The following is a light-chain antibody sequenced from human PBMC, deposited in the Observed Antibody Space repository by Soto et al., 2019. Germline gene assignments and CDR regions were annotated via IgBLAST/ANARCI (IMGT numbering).Light chain of an antibody. V-gene: IGKV4-1*01. CDR3: QQYYSAPLT. Sequence: DIVMTQSPDSLAVSLGERATINCKSSRNILYSSNNKNYLAWYQQKPGQPPKLLIYWASTRESGVPDRFSGRGSGKDFTLTISSLQAEDVAFYYCQQYYSAPLTFGGGTKVEIK. CDR2: WAS. J-gene: IGKJ4*01. CDR1: RNILYSSNNKNY.